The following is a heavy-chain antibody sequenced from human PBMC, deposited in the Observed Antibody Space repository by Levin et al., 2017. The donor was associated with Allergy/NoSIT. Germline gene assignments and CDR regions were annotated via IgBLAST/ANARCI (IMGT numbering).Heavy chain of an antibody. CDR2: IYLSGST. D-gene: IGHD5-18*01. V-gene: IGHV4-30-2*01. J-gene: IGHJ4*02. Sequence: SETLSLTCAVSGGSISSGGYSWSWIRQPPGKGLEWIGNIYLSGSTNDNPSLKSRITMSVDRSKNQFSLKLSSVTAADTAVYYCARVAGYSYGYYFDYWGPGTLVTVSS. CDR1: GGSISSGGYS. CDR3: ARVAGYSYGYYFDY.